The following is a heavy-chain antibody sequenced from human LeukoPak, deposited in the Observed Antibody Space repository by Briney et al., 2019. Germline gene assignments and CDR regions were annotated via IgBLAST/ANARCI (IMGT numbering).Heavy chain of an antibody. CDR1: GYTFTGYY. V-gene: IGHV1-2*02. CDR2: INPNSGGT. Sequence: ASVKVSCKASGYTFTGYYMHWVRQAPGRGLEWMGWINPNSGGTNYAQKFQGRVTMTRDTSISTAYMELSRVRSDDTAVYYCAGGLVPPGWNYGYWGQGTLVTVSS. D-gene: IGHD1-7*01. CDR3: AGGLVPPGWNYGY. J-gene: IGHJ4*02.